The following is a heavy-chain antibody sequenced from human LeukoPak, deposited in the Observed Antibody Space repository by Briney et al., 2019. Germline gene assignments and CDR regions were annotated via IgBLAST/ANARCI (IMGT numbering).Heavy chain of an antibody. D-gene: IGHD1-26*01. CDR2: ISSSSSTI. Sequence: PGGSLRLSCAASGFTFSSYSMNWVRQAPGKGPEWVSYISSSSSTIYYADSVKGRFTISRDNAKNSLYLQMNSLRAEDTAVYYCAGSYYFDYWGQGTLVTVSS. V-gene: IGHV3-48*04. CDR3: AGSYYFDY. CDR1: GFTFSSYS. J-gene: IGHJ4*02.